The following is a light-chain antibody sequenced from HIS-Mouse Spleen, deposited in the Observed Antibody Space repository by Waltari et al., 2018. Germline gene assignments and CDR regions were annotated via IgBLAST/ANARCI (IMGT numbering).Light chain of an antibody. CDR1: SSDVGRYHL. J-gene: IGLJ2*01. CDR2: EGS. Sequence: QSALTQPASVSGSPGQSITISCPGTSSDVGRYHLVPWYQQHPGKAPKPMIYEGSKRPSGVSNRFSGSKSGNTASLTISGLQAEDEADYYCCSYAGSSTVVFGGGTKLTVL. CDR3: CSYAGSSTVV. V-gene: IGLV2-23*01.